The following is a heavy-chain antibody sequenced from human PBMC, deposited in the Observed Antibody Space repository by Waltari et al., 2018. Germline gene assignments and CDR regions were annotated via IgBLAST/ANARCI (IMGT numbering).Heavy chain of an antibody. V-gene: IGHV3-23*01. J-gene: IGHJ6*02. Sequence: EVQLLESGGGLVQPGGSLRLSCAASGFTFSSYAMSWVRQAPGKGLEWVSAISGSGGSTYDADSVKGRFTISRDNSKNTLYLQMNSLRAEDTAVYYCAKAGLTYYYGSGSYYYYGMDVWGQGTTVTVSS. CDR3: AKAGLTYYYGSGSYYYYGMDV. CDR1: GFTFSSYA. CDR2: ISGSGGST. D-gene: IGHD3-10*01.